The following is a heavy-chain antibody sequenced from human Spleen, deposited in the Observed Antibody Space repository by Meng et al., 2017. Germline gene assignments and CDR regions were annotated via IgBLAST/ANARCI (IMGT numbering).Heavy chain of an antibody. J-gene: IGHJ4*02. CDR1: CGVFSDYD. V-gene: IGHV4-34*04. Sequence: QVQLQQRRAGPLKTLEPLSPTLFVSCGVFSDYDWGCIRKRQRKGLERVGEINHSGSTNDNPSLEGRATRSVDTSQNNSSQKLCFLIAAHSAVYYCAKGPTTLAHDFDYWGQGTLVTVSS. D-gene: IGHD4-11*01. CDR3: AKGPTTLAHDFDY. CDR2: INHSGST.